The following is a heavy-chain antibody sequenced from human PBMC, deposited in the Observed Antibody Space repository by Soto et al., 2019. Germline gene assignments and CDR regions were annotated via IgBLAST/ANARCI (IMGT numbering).Heavy chain of an antibody. CDR1: GFTFSSYA. J-gene: IGHJ3*02. D-gene: IGHD3-3*02. CDR3: AKVLALGTLRAAFYI. V-gene: IGHV3-23*01. Sequence: EVQLLESGGGLVQPGGSLRLSCAASGFTFSSYAMSWVRQAPGKGLEWVSGISCNGVNTYYADSVKGRFTISRDNSKNTLYLQRTSLRDEETAVYFCAKVLALGTLRAAFYIWGQEKMVTVSS. CDR2: ISCNGVNT.